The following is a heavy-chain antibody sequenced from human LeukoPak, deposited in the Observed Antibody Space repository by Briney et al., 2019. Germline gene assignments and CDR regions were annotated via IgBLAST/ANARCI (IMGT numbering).Heavy chain of an antibody. Sequence: GGSLRLSCAASGFTFSSYAMSWVRQAPGKRLEWVSAISGSGGSTYYADSVKGRFTISRDNSKNTLYLQMNSLRAEDTAVYYCAKVSAPYDFWSGYPDAFDIWGQGTMVTVSS. CDR2: ISGSGGST. CDR1: GFTFSSYA. J-gene: IGHJ3*02. CDR3: AKVSAPYDFWSGYPDAFDI. D-gene: IGHD3-3*01. V-gene: IGHV3-23*01.